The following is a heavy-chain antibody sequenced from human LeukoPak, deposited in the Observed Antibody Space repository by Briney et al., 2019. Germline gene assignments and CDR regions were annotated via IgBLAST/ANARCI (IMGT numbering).Heavy chain of an antibody. J-gene: IGHJ5*02. D-gene: IGHD1-14*01. Sequence: ASVKVSSTTSGYPFTTYEINWVPQAAGQGLEWIGWVHPDTGYADYAQKFQGRVTMTSDTSISTAYMELSSLRSDDTAVYFCSRGPRNDPWGQGTLVTVSP. CDR3: SRGPRNDP. CDR2: VHPDTGYA. CDR1: GYPFTTYE. V-gene: IGHV1-8*01.